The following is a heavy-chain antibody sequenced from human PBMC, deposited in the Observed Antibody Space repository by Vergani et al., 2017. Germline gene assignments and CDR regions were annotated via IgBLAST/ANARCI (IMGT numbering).Heavy chain of an antibody. CDR1: GDSISSGVYY. D-gene: IGHD2-15*01. V-gene: IGHV4-31*03. CDR2: IYSSGST. Sequence: QVQLQESGPGLVKPSQTLSLTCSVSGDSISSGVYYWNWIRQHPGKGLEWIGYIYSSGSTHHNPSLRRRINRSVDTSKNQFSLKLNSVTAADTAMYYCAEMGGYDEGDACRIGYFDSWGPGILVTVSS. J-gene: IGHJ4*02. CDR3: AEMGGYDEGDACRIGYFDS.